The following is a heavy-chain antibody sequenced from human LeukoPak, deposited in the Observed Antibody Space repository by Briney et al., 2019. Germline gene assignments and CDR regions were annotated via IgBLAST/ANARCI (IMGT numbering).Heavy chain of an antibody. CDR2: IYTSENT. V-gene: IGHV4-4*09. CDR1: VGSINGYY. J-gene: IGHJ5*02. Sequence: WETLSLTCTVSVGSINGYYWSWIRQPPGKGLEWIGYIYTSENTNYSPSLKSRVTISVDTSKNQLSLKLSSVTAADTAVYYCARHRLIAAAGTGNWFDAWGQGTLVTVSS. D-gene: IGHD6-13*01. CDR3: ARHRLIAAAGTGNWFDA.